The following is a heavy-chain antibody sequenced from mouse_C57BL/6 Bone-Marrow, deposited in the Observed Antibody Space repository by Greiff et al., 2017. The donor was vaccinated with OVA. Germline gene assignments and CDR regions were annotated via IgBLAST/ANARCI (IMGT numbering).Heavy chain of an antibody. CDR2: IDPETGGT. Sequence: VQLQQSGAELVRPGASVTLSCKASGYTFTDYEMHWVKQTPVHGLEWIGAIDPETGGTAYNQKFKGKAILTADKSSSTAYMELRSLTSEDSAVDYCTRVGWLIRNFDYWGQGTTLTVSS. CDR1: GYTFTDYE. J-gene: IGHJ2*01. CDR3: TRVGWLIRNFDY. V-gene: IGHV1-15*01. D-gene: IGHD2-3*01.